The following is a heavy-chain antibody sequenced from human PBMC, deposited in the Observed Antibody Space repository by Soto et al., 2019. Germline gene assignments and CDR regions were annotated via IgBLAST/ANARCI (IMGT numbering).Heavy chain of an antibody. CDR3: TTGPAVAWT. Sequence: EVHLVESGGGLVKPGGSLRLSCAASGYTFSHGWMNCVRQAPGKGLEWVGRIKSISDGGTAEYAAPVNGRFSISRDDSKKTMYLEMNSLKTADTGVYFCTTGPAVAWTWGQGTLVIVSS. CDR2: IKSISDGGTA. V-gene: IGHV3-15*07. D-gene: IGHD6-19*01. J-gene: IGHJ5*02. CDR1: GYTFSHGW.